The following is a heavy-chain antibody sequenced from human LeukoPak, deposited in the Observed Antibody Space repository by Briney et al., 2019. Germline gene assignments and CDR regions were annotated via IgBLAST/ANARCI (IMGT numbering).Heavy chain of an antibody. D-gene: IGHD3-10*01. V-gene: IGHV1-46*01. J-gene: IGHJ4*02. Sequence: GASVTVSCKASGYTFTSYYMHWVRQAPGKGLEWMGIINPSDGSTSYAQKFQGRVTMTRDTSTSTVYMEPSSLRSEDTAVYYCARAYGSGNHYHFDYWGQGTLVTVSS. CDR1: GYTFTSYY. CDR3: ARAYGSGNHYHFDY. CDR2: INPSDGST.